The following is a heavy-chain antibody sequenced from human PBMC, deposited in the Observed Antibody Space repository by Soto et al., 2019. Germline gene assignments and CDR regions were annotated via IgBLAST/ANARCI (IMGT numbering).Heavy chain of an antibody. J-gene: IGHJ6*03. CDR3: ARYGGYGDYVPYYYMDV. CDR2: MNPNSGNT. CDR1: GYTFTSYY. D-gene: IGHD4-17*01. Sequence: EASVKVSCKASGYTFTSYYINWVRQATGQGLEWMGWMNPNSGNTGYAQKFQGRVTMTRNTSISTAYMELSSLRSEDTAVYYCARYGGYGDYVPYYYMDVWGQGTTVTVSS. V-gene: IGHV1-8*01.